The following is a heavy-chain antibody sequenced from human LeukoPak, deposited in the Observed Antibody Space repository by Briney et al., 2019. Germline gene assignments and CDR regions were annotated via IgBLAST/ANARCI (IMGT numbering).Heavy chain of an antibody. V-gene: IGHV3-21*01. J-gene: IGHJ6*03. CDR2: ISSSSSYI. CDR1: RFSFSSYS. D-gene: IGHD2-15*01. Sequence: GGSLRLSCAASRFSFSSYSMNWVRQAPGKGLEWVSSISSSSSYIYYADSVKGRFTISRDNAKNSLYLQMNSLRAEDTAVYYCGSSQYYYYYMDVWGKGTTVTVSS. CDR3: GSSQYYYYYMDV.